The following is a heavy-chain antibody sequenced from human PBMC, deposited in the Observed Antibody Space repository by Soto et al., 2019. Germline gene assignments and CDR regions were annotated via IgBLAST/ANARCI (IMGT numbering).Heavy chain of an antibody. V-gene: IGHV3-21*01. CDR2: ISSSSSYI. J-gene: IGHJ5*02. CDR3: ARDREDTAMVYWFDP. Sequence: GGCLGLSCAASGFTFSSYRMNWVRLAPGKGLEWVSSISSSSSYIYYADSVKGRFTISRDNAKNSLYLQMNSLRAEDTVVYYCARDREDTAMVYWFDPWGQGTLVTVSS. D-gene: IGHD5-18*01. CDR1: GFTFSSYR.